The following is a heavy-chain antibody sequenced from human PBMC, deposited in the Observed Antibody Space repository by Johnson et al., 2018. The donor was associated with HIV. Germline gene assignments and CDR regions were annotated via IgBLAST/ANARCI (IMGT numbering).Heavy chain of an antibody. V-gene: IGHV3-30*03. Sequence: QVQPVESGGGVVQPGRSLRLSCAASGFTFSSMHWDRQAPGKGLEWVAVISHDGSHKYYADSVQGRFTISSDHSKNTLYLQMNSLRAEDTAVYYCARPRTGSDAFDIWGQGTMVTVSS. CDR2: ISHDGSHK. J-gene: IGHJ3*02. CDR1: GFTFSS. CDR3: ARPRTGSDAFDI. D-gene: IGHD7-27*01.